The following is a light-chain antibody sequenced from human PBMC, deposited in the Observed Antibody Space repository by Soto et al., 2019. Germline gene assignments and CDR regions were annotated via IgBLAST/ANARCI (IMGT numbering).Light chain of an antibody. CDR1: ESVSRNF. V-gene: IGKV3-20*01. Sequence: EIVLTQSPGTLSLSPGERATLSCRASESVSRNFLAWYQQKPGQAPRLLIYGASSRATGVPDRFSGSGSGTDFTLTISRLEPEDCAMYYCQQYGNSPRTFGQGTKVEIQ. J-gene: IGKJ1*01. CDR3: QQYGNSPRT. CDR2: GAS.